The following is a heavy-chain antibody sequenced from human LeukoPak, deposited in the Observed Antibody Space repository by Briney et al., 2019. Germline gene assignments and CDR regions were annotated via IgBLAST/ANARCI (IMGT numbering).Heavy chain of an antibody. CDR3: ARSRWTDPDAFDI. V-gene: IGHV3-21*01. J-gene: IGHJ3*02. D-gene: IGHD4-23*01. CDR1: GFTFSSYS. Sequence: PGGSLRLSCAASGFTFSSYSMNWVRQAPGKGLEWVSSISSSSSYIYYADSVKGRFTISRDNAKNSLHLQMNSLRAEDTAVYYCARSRWTDPDAFDIWGQGTMVTVSS. CDR2: ISSSSSYI.